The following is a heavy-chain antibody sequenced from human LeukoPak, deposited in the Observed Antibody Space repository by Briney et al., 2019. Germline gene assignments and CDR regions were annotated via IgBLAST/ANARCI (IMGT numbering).Heavy chain of an antibody. CDR3: ARTGGSQGGNY. Sequence: PGGSLRLSCEASGFTFSSYGMSWVRQAPGKGLEWVSAISGGATTYYADSVKGRFTISRDNSKNTLYLQMNSLRAEDTAVYYCARTGGSQGGNYWGQGTLVTVSS. CDR2: ISGGATT. J-gene: IGHJ4*02. V-gene: IGHV3-23*01. D-gene: IGHD1-26*01. CDR1: GFTFSSYG.